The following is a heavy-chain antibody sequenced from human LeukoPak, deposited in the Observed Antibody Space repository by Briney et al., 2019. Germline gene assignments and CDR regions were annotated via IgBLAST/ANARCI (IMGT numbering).Heavy chain of an antibody. CDR1: GFTFSSYG. D-gene: IGHD3-10*01. Sequence: GGSLRLSCAASGFTFSSYGMHWVRQAPGKGLEWVAVISYDGSNKYYADSVKGRFTISRDNSKNTLYLQMNSPRAEDTAVYYCAKEGSTGDFDLWGRGTLVTVSS. V-gene: IGHV3-30*18. J-gene: IGHJ2*01. CDR2: ISYDGSNK. CDR3: AKEGSTGDFDL.